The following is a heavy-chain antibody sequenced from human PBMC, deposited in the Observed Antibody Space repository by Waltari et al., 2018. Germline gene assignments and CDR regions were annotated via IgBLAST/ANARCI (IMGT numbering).Heavy chain of an antibody. D-gene: IGHD5-18*01. V-gene: IGHV2-26*01. CDR1: GFSLSNARMG. Sequence: QVTLKESGPVLVKPTETLTLTCTVPGFSLSNARMGVSWLRQPPGKALEWLAHIFSNDEKSSSTSLKSRLTISKDTSKSQVVLTMTNMDPVDTATYYCARIQKGGYSYGSGYFDYWGQGTLVTVSS. J-gene: IGHJ4*02. CDR2: IFSNDEK. CDR3: ARIQKGGYSYGSGYFDY.